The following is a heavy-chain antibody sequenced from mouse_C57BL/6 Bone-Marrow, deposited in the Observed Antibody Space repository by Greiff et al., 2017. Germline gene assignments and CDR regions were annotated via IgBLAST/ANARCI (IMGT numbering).Heavy chain of an antibody. V-gene: IGHV5-17*01. J-gene: IGHJ3*01. CDR1: GFTFSDYG. CDR2: ISSGSSTI. CDR3: ARPDYYGSSYGFAY. D-gene: IGHD1-1*01. Sequence: EVKLVESGGGLVKPGGSLKLSCAASGFTFSDYGMHWVRQAPEKGLEWVAYISSGSSTIYYADTVKGRFTISRDNAKNTLFLQMTSLRSEDTAMYYCARPDYYGSSYGFAYRGQGTLGTVS.